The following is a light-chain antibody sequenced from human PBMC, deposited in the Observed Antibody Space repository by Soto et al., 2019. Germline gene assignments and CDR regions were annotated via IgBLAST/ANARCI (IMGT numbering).Light chain of an antibody. J-gene: IGLJ2*01. CDR3: QVWDTTSDHVV. CDR2: DDN. Sequence: SYELAQPPSVSVAPGQTARIPCGGNNIGSKSVHWYQQKPGQAPVLVVYDDNDRPSGIPERFSGSNSGNTATLTISRVEAGDEADYYCQVWDTTSDHVVFGGGTKVTVL. V-gene: IGLV3-21*02. CDR1: NIGSKS.